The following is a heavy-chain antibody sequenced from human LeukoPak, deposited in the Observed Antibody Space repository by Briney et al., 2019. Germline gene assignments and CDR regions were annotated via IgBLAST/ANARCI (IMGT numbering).Heavy chain of an antibody. D-gene: IGHD5-12*01. CDR1: GFTFSDYY. Sequence: PGGSLRLSCAASGFTFSDYYMSWTRQAPGKGLEWVSYISSSGSTIYYADSVKGRFTISRDNAKNSLYLQMNSLRAEDTAVYYCARDKTWLQFEDPFDYWGQGTLVTVSS. CDR3: ARDKTWLQFEDPFDY. CDR2: ISSSGSTI. V-gene: IGHV3-11*01. J-gene: IGHJ4*02.